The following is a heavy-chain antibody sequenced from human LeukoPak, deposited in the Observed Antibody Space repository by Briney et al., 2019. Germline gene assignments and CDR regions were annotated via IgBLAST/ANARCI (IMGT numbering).Heavy chain of an antibody. D-gene: IGHD3-22*01. CDR3: AKSSGYYYGGRDAFDI. CDR1: GFTFSSYG. Sequence: TGGSLRLSCAASGFTFSSYGMHRVRQAPGKGLEWVAFIRYDGSNKYYADSVKGRFTISRDNSKNTLYLQMNSLRAEDTAVYYCAKSSGYYYGGRDAFDIWGQGTMVTVSS. CDR2: IRYDGSNK. J-gene: IGHJ3*02. V-gene: IGHV3-30*02.